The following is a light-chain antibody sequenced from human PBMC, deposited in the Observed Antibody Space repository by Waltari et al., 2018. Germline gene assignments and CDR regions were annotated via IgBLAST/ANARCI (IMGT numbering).Light chain of an antibody. CDR2: RAP. V-gene: IGKV3D-15*01. J-gene: IGKJ5*01. Sequence: EIVMTQSPPTLSVSPGERATLSCRASQSVSNSLAWYQHRPGRAPRLIIHRAPTRAPGIPARFSGSGSETEFTLTISNLQSEDFALYYCQQYNNWPPITFGQGTRLEIK. CDR1: QSVSNS. CDR3: QQYNNWPPIT.